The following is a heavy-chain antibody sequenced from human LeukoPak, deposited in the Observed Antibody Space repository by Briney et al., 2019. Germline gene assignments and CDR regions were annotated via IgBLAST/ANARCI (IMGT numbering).Heavy chain of an antibody. CDR2: IYYSGST. CDR3: ARELLWGYYYDSSGYYSDGYFQH. CDR1: GGSISSGDYY. V-gene: IGHV4-30-4*01. Sequence: PSQTLSLTCTVSGGSISSGDYYWSWIRQPPRKGLEWIGYIYYSGSTYYNPSLKSRVTISVDTSKNQFSLKLSSVTAADTAVYYCARELLWGYYYDSSGYYSDGYFQHWGQGTLVTVSS. D-gene: IGHD3-22*01. J-gene: IGHJ1*01.